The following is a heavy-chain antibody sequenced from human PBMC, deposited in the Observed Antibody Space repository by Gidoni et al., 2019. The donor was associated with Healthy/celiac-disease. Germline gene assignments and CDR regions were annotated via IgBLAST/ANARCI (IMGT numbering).Heavy chain of an antibody. J-gene: IGHJ4*02. D-gene: IGHD1-26*01. CDR2: IYYSGST. CDR3: ARHGGSGSYYVRGVDY. V-gene: IGHV4-59*08. Sequence: QVQLQESGPGLVKPSETLSLTCTVSGGSSSSYYWSWIRQPPGKGLEWIGYIYYSGSTNYNPSLKSRVTISVDTSKNQFSLKLSSVTAADTAVYYCARHGGSGSYYVRGVDYWGQGTLVTVSS. CDR1: GGSSSSYY.